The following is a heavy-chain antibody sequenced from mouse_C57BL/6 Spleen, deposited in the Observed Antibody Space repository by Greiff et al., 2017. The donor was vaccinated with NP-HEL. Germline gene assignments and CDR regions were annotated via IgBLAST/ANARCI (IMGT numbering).Heavy chain of an antibody. J-gene: IGHJ2*01. V-gene: IGHV5-15*01. CDR1: GFTFSDYG. CDR3: ARQGGSSYYFDY. D-gene: IGHD1-1*01. Sequence: EVQGVESGGGLVQPGGSLKLSCAASGFTFSDYGMAWVRQAPRKGPEWVAFISNLAYSIYYADTVTGRFTISRENAKNTLYLEMSSRRSEDTAMYYCARQGGSSYYFDYWGQGTTLTVSS. CDR2: ISNLAYSI.